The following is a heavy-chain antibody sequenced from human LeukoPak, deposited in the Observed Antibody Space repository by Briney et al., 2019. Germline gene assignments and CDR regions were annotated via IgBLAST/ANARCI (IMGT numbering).Heavy chain of an antibody. CDR3: ASLTEYCSGGSCYLGWFDP. V-gene: IGHV4-59*01. D-gene: IGHD2-15*01. Sequence: GSLRLSRAASGFTFSSYGMSWIRQPPGKGLEWIGSIYHSGSTNYNPSLKSRVTISVDTSKNQFFLKLSSVTAADTAVYYCASLTEYCSGGSCYLGWFDPWGQGTLVTVSS. CDR1: GFTFSSYG. J-gene: IGHJ5*02. CDR2: IYHSGST.